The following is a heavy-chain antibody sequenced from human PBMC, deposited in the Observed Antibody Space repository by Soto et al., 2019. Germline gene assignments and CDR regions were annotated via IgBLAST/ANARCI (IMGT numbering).Heavy chain of an antibody. CDR3: AGSTVVTPGLFDY. CDR1: GGTFSSYA. CDR2: IIPIFGTA. V-gene: IGHV1-69*13. J-gene: IGHJ4*02. D-gene: IGHD2-21*02. Sequence: SVKVSCKAPGGTFSSYAISWVRQAPGQGLEWMGGIIPIFGTANYAQKFQGRVTITADESTSTAYMELRSLRSDDTAVYYCAGSTVVTPGLFDYWGQGTLVTVSS.